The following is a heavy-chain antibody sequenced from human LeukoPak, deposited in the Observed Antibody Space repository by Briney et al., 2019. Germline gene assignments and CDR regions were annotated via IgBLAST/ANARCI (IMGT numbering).Heavy chain of an antibody. V-gene: IGHV4-39*01. Sequence: SETLSLTCTVSGGSISSSSYYWGWIRQPPGKGLEWIRSIYYSGSTYYNPSLKSRVTISVDTSKNQFSLKLSSVTAADTAVYYCARQTYYYGSGSYQYFDYWGQGTLVTVSS. CDR1: GGSISSSSYY. J-gene: IGHJ4*02. CDR2: IYYSGST. D-gene: IGHD3-10*01. CDR3: ARQTYYYGSGSYQYFDY.